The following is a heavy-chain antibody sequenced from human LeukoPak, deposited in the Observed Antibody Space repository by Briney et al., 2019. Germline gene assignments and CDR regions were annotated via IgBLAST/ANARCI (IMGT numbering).Heavy chain of an antibody. D-gene: IGHD1-26*01. CDR3: TRRFESGSNTGY. CDR1: GFTFSGSA. CDR2: IRSKANSYAT. Sequence: GSLRLSCAASGFTFSGSAMHWVRQASGKGLEWVGRIRSKANSYATAYAASVKGRFTISRDDSKNTAYLQMNSLKTEDTAVYYCTRRFESGSNTGYWGQGTLVTVSS. V-gene: IGHV3-73*01. J-gene: IGHJ4*02.